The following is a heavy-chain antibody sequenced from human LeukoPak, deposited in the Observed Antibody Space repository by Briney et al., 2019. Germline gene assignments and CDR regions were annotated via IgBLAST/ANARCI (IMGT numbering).Heavy chain of an antibody. D-gene: IGHD6-13*01. CDR2: IYYSGST. J-gene: IGHJ4*02. Sequence: SETLSLTCTVSGGSISSGDYYWSWVRQPPGKGLEWIGYIYYSGSTYYNPSLKSRVTISVDTSKNQFSLKLSSVTAADTAVYYCAAPGIAAAGPTFDYWGQGTLVTVSS. CDR1: GGSISSGDYY. V-gene: IGHV4-30-4*01. CDR3: AAPGIAAAGPTFDY.